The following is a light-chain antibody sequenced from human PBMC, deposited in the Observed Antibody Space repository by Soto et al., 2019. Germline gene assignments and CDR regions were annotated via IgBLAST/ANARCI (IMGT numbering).Light chain of an antibody. CDR2: EVN. Sequence: QSVLTQPASVSGSPGQSITISCTGTSSDVGGYNYVSWYQQHPAKAPKLMIFEVNNRPSGVSNRFSGSKSGNTASLTISGLQAEDEADYYCSSYTTGSTLVFGGGTQLTVL. CDR1: SSDVGGYNY. V-gene: IGLV2-14*01. CDR3: SSYTTGSTLV. J-gene: IGLJ3*02.